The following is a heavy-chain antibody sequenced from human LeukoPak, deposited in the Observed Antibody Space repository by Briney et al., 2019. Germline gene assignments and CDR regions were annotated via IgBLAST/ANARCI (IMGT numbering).Heavy chain of an antibody. CDR2: INPSGGST. D-gene: IGHD2-2*01. CDR3: AREIGCSGTSCRPYYYYGMDV. Sequence: ASVKVSCKASGYTFTSYYMHWVRQAPGQGLEWMGIINPSGGSTSYAQKFQGRVTMTRDTSTSTVYMELSSLRSEDTAVYYCAREIGCSGTSCRPYYYYGMDVWGQGTTVTVSS. CDR1: GYTFTSYY. V-gene: IGHV1-46*01. J-gene: IGHJ6*02.